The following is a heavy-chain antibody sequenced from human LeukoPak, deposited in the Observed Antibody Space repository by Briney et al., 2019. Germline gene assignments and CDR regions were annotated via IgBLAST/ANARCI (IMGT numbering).Heavy chain of an antibody. D-gene: IGHD2/OR15-2a*01. Sequence: PGGSLRLSCAASGFTFSSYSMNWVRQAPGKGLEWVSYISSSSSTIYYADSVKGRFTISRDNAKNSLYLQMNSLRAEDTAVYYCAKNVIAFPLDYWGQGTLVTVSS. CDR3: AKNVIAFPLDY. CDR2: ISSSSSTI. J-gene: IGHJ4*02. CDR1: GFTFSSYS. V-gene: IGHV3-48*04.